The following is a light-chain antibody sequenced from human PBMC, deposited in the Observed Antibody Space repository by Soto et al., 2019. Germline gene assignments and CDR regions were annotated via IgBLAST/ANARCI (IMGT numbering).Light chain of an antibody. CDR3: QVWDSGSEHVI. V-gene: IGLV3-21*04. CDR2: YES. Sequence: SYELTQPPSVSVAPGNTARITCGGNNIGGYSVHWYQQKPGQAPVLVIYYESDRPSGIPERFSGSNSGNMATLTISRVEAGDEADYYCQVWDSGSEHVIFGGGTKLTVL. J-gene: IGLJ2*01. CDR1: NIGGYS.